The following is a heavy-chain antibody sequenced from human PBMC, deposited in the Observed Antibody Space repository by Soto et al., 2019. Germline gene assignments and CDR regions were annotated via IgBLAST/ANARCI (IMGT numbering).Heavy chain of an antibody. CDR2: IKQDGSEK. J-gene: IGHJ4*02. D-gene: IGHD5-18*01. Sequence: EVQLVESGGGLVQPGGSLRLSCAASGFTFSSYWMSWVRQAPGKGLEWVASIKQDGSEKYYVDSVKGRFTISRDNAKNSLYLQMNSLRADDTAVYYCARARPPLSVDTEYFDYWGQGTLVTVSS. CDR1: GFTFSSYW. V-gene: IGHV3-7*05. CDR3: ARARPPLSVDTEYFDY.